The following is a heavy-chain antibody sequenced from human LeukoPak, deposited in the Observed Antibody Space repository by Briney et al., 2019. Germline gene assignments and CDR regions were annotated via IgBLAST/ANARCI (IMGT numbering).Heavy chain of an antibody. D-gene: IGHD4-17*01. J-gene: IGHJ5*02. Sequence: GASVKVSCKASGYTFTGYYMHWVRQAPGQGLEWMGWINPNSGGTNYAQKFQGRVTMTRDMSITTVYMELSRLRSDDTAVYYCARSIRTTDYGPGGDPWGQGTLVTVSS. CDR3: ARSIRTTDYGPGGDP. CDR2: INPNSGGT. CDR1: GYTFTGYY. V-gene: IGHV1-2*02.